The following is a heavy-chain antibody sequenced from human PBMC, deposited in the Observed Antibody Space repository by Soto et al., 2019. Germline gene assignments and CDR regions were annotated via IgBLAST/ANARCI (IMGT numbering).Heavy chain of an antibody. CDR2: INAGNGNT. CDR1: GYTFTSYA. D-gene: IGHD2-2*01. CDR3: ARIVVVPAASLYYFDY. Sequence: GASVKVSCKASGYTFTSYAMHWVRQAPGQRLEWMGWINAGNGNTKYSQKFQGRVTITRDTSASTAYMELSSLRSEDTAVYYCARIVVVPAASLYYFDYWGQGTLVTVSS. J-gene: IGHJ4*02. V-gene: IGHV1-3*01.